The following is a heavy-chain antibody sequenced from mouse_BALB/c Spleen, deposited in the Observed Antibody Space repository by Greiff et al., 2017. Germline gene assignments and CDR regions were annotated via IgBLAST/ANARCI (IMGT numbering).Heavy chain of an antibody. V-gene: IGHV1-9*01. J-gene: IGHJ3*01. CDR2: ILPGSGST. CDR3: ARGGDYDLFAY. CDR1: GYTFSSYW. Sequence: QVQLQQSGAELMKPGASVKISCKATGYTFSSYWIEWVKQRPGHGLEWIGEILPGSGSTNYNEKFKGKATFTADTSSNTAYMQLSSLTSEDSAVYYCARGGDYDLFAYWGQGTLVTVSA. D-gene: IGHD2-4*01.